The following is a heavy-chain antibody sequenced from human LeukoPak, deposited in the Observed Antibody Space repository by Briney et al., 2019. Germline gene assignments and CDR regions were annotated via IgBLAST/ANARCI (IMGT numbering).Heavy chain of an antibody. Sequence: GASVKVSCKASGYTFTGYYMHWVRQAPGQGLEWMGWINPNSGGTNYAQKFQGRVTITRDTSISTAYMELSRLRSDATAVYSCARGEEHYYDSSGYFVGGPWGQGTLVTVSS. V-gene: IGHV1-2*02. J-gene: IGHJ5*02. CDR3: ARGEEHYYDSSGYFVGGP. CDR2: INPNSGGT. CDR1: GYTFTGYY. D-gene: IGHD3-22*01.